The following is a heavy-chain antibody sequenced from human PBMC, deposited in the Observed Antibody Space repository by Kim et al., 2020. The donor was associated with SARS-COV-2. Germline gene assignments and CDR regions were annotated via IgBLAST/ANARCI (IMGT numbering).Heavy chain of an antibody. CDR1: GFIFDDYA. V-gene: IGHV3-9*01. CDR2: ISWNNNRI. Sequence: GGSLRLFCGAIGFIFDDYAMHWVRQAPGKGLEWVAGISWNNNRIDYAASVKGRFTISIDYAKKSVYLQMNSLRTEDTAFYYCVKDVYSYWSCYHWGQGTL. CDR3: VKDVYSYWSCYH. J-gene: IGHJ5*02. D-gene: IGHD3-10*01.